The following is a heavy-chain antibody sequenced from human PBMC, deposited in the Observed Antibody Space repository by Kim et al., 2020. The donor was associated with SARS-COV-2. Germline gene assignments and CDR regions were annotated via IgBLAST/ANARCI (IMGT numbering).Heavy chain of an antibody. J-gene: IGHJ3*02. Sequence: ADSVKGRFTISRDNAKNSLYLQMNSPRAEDTAVYYCARDTYGDAPGAFDIWGQGTMVTVSS. D-gene: IGHD4-17*01. V-gene: IGHV3-21*01. CDR3: ARDTYGDAPGAFDI.